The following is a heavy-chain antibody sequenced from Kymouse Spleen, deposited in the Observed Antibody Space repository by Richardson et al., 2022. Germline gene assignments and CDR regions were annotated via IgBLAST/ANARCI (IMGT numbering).Heavy chain of an antibody. CDR2: IWYDGSNK. CDR1: GFTFSSYG. D-gene: IGHD3-10*01. V-gene: IGHV3-33*01. Sequence: QVQLVESGGGVVQPGRSLRLSCAASGFTFSSYGMHWVRQAPGKGLEWVAVIWYDGSNKYYADSVKGRFTISRDNSKNTLYLQMNSLRAEDTAVYYCARGDYYGSGSYYNDWFDPWGQGTLVTVSS. CDR3: ARGDYYGSGSYYNDWFDP. J-gene: IGHJ5*02.